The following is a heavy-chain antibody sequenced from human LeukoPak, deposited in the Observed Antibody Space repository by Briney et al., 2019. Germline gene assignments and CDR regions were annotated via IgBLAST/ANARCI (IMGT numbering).Heavy chain of an antibody. CDR2: IYSGGST. D-gene: IGHD1-1*01. CDR1: GFTVSSNY. Sequence: GGSLRLSCAASGFTVSSNYMSWVRQAPGKGLEWVSVIYSGGSTYYADSVKGRFTISRDNSKNTLYLQMNSLRAEDTAVYYCARELTNWNDEDDAFDIWGQGTMVTVSS. CDR3: ARELTNWNDEDDAFDI. V-gene: IGHV3-53*01. J-gene: IGHJ3*02.